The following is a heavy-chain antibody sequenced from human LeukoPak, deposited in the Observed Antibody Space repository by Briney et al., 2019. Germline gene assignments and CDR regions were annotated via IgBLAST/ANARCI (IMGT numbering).Heavy chain of an antibody. CDR2: IYSSGST. CDR1: GGSISNTPYY. CDR3: ARHGPRLRRIERPIDS. J-gene: IGHJ4*02. Sequence: KTSETLSLTCTVSGGSISNTPYYWGWIRQPPEKGLEWIGYIYSSGSTYYNLSLQSRLTISSDTSKSHFSLKLSSVTAADTAVYYCARHGPRLRRIERPIDSWGQGTLVTVSS. D-gene: IGHD4-17*01. V-gene: IGHV4-39*01.